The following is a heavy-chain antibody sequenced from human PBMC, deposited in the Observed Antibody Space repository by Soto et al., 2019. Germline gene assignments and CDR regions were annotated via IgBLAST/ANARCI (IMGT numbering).Heavy chain of an antibody. CDR1: GGSISSGGYS. V-gene: IGHV4-30-2*01. CDR3: ARVPDG. J-gene: IGHJ6*02. Sequence: QLQLQESGTGLVKPSQTLSLTCAVSGGSISSGGYSWSWVRQPPGKGLEWIGYIYHSGNTYYNPCLKSRVTNSEDRSKNDLSLKLTSVTAAETAVYYCARVPDGWSQGTTVTVSS. CDR2: IYHSGNT.